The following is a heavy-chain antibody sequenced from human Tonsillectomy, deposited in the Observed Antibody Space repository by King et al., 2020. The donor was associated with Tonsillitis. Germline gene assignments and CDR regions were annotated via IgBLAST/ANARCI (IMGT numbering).Heavy chain of an antibody. D-gene: IGHD6-19*01. CDR2: ISPYNDNT. J-gene: IGHJ4*02. V-gene: IGHV1-18*04. CDR3: ARERDVAGLFFDY. Sequence: EQLVQSGAEVKKPGASVRVSCKTSGYTFTSYGISWVRQAPGQGLEWMGWISPYNDNTNYAQKLQGRVTMTTDTSTSTAYMELRSLRSDDTAVYYCARERDVAGLFFDYWGQGTLVTVSS. CDR1: GYTFTSYG.